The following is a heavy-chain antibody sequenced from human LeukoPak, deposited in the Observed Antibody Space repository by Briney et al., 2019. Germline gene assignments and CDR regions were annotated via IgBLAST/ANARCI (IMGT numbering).Heavy chain of an antibody. CDR1: GGSISSGGYY. V-gene: IGHV4-30-2*01. J-gene: IGHJ3*02. D-gene: IGHD3-3*01. CDR3: AKDFTIFGVVADAFDI. Sequence: PSETLSLTCTVSGGSISSGGYYWSWIRQPPGKGLEWIGYIYHSGSTYYNPSLMSRVTISVDRSKNQFSLKLSSVTAAGTAVYYCAKDFTIFGVVADAFDIWGQGTMVTVSS. CDR2: IYHSGST.